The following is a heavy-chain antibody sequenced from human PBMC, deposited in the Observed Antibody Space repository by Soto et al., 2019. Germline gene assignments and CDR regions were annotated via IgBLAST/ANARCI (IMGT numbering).Heavy chain of an antibody. V-gene: IGHV3-7*01. CDR1: GFIFSSHW. CDR3: ARLYGTESTFDY. D-gene: IGHD1-26*01. CDR2: IKPDGSDK. Sequence: VQLVQSGGGLVQPGGSLRLSCGASGFIFSSHWMTWVRQAPGKGLEWVADIKPDGSDKHYVDSVKGRFTISRDNAGHSLYLQMSSLRAEDTAVYYCARLYGTESTFDYWGQGTLVTVSP. J-gene: IGHJ4*02.